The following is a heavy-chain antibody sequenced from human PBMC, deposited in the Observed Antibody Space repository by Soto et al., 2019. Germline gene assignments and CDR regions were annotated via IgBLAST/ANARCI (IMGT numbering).Heavy chain of an antibody. D-gene: IGHD3-16*02. CDR1: GGSISSYY. Sequence: SETLSLTCTVSGGSISSYYWSWIRQPPGKGLEWIAYIYYSGSTNYNPSLKSRVAISGDTSKNQFSLKLSSVTAADTAVYYCARTVIGGFDYWGQGTLVTVSS. J-gene: IGHJ4*02. CDR3: ARTVIGGFDY. CDR2: IYYSGST. V-gene: IGHV4-59*01.